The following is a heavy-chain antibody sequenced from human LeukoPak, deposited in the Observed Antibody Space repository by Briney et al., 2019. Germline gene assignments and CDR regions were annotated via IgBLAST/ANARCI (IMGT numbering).Heavy chain of an antibody. V-gene: IGHV4-4*09. Sequence: SETLSLTCTVSVVSFSGYYWSWVRQSPGEGLEWIGYIYSSGSTNYNPSLKSRVTMSVDTFKNQFSLKLRSVTAADTAVYYCARRREYKHAFDLWGQGTLVTVSS. CDR1: VVSFSGYY. CDR3: ARRREYKHAFDL. J-gene: IGHJ3*01. D-gene: IGHD1-1*01. CDR2: IYSSGST.